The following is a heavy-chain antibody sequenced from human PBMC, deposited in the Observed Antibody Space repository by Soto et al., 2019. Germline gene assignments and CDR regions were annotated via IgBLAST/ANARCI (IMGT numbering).Heavy chain of an antibody. J-gene: IGHJ4*02. CDR3: AKGGVVGDTGVDY. Sequence: QVQLVESGGGVVQPGRSLRLSCAASGFTFSSYVMHWVRQAPGRGLEWVSGISYDGSSEYYADSVKGRFTISRDNSKNTLYLQLNSLRVDDTAVFYCAKGGVVGDTGVDYWGQGTLVTVSS. CDR1: GFTFSSYV. V-gene: IGHV3-30*18. CDR2: ISYDGSSE. D-gene: IGHD1-26*01.